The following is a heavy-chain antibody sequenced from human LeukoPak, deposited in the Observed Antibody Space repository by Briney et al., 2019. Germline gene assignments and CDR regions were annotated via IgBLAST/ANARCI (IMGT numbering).Heavy chain of an antibody. CDR1: GGSISNYY. V-gene: IGHV4-59*01. Sequence: SETLSLTCTVSGGSISNYYWSWIRQPPGKGLEWIGYIYYSGSTNYNPSLKSRVTISVDTSKNQFSLKLSSVTAADTAVYYCARDRKSLAERYFDLWGRGTLVTVSS. CDR3: ARDRKSLAERYFDL. CDR2: IYYSGST. J-gene: IGHJ2*01. D-gene: IGHD3-16*01.